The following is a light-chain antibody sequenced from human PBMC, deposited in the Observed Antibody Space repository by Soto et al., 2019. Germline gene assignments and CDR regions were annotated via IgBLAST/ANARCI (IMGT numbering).Light chain of an antibody. CDR2: EVN. J-gene: IGLJ1*01. V-gene: IGLV2-14*01. Sequence: QSVLTQPAAVSGSPGQSVTISCTGPRSDIGDSNFISWYQHSPGKAPRLLIYEVNNRPSGVSRRFSGSKAGNTASLTISGLLDDDEDDYFYASFRSGTLLVFGSGNKVTVL. CDR1: RSDIGDSNF. CDR3: ASFRSGTLLV.